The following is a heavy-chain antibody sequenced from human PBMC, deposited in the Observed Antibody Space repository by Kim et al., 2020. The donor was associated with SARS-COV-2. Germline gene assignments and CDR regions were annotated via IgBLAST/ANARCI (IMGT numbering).Heavy chain of an antibody. CDR3: ARARRGIVVDAFDI. CDR1: GGSISSGGYY. CDR2: IYNSGST. V-gene: IGHV4-31*03. J-gene: IGHJ3*02. D-gene: IGHD6-19*01. Sequence: SETLSLTCTVSGGSISSGGYYWSWIRQHPGKGLEGIGYIYNSGSTYYNPSLKSRVTISVDTSKNQFSLKLSSVTAADTAVYYCARARRGIVVDAFDIWGQGTMVTVSS.